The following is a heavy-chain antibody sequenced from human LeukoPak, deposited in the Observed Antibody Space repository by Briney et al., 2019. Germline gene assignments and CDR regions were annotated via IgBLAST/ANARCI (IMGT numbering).Heavy chain of an antibody. J-gene: IGHJ6*02. Sequence: GASVKVSCKASGGTFSSYAISWVRQAPGQGLEWMGGIIPIFGTANYAQKFQGRVTMTRDTSTSTVYMELSSLRSEDTAVYYCARDRGNRIPNYGMDVWGQGTTVTVSS. CDR3: ARDRGNRIPNYGMDV. V-gene: IGHV1-69*05. CDR1: GGTFSSYA. D-gene: IGHD3-10*01. CDR2: IIPIFGTA.